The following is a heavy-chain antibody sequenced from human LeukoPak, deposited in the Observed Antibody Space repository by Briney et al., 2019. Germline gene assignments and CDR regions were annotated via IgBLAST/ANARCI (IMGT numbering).Heavy chain of an antibody. CDR1: GGSFSGYY. CDR3: ARGALTNWRFDP. V-gene: IGHV4-34*01. CDR2: INHSGST. Sequence: SETLSLTCAAYGGSFSGYYWSWIRQPPGKGLEWIGEINHSGSTNYNPSLKSRVTISVDTSKNQFSLKLSSVTAADTAVYYCARGALTNWRFDPWGQGTLVTVSS. J-gene: IGHJ5*02. D-gene: IGHD1-20*01.